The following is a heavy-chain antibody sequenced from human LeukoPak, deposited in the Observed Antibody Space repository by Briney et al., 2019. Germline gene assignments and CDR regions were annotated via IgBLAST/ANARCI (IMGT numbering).Heavy chain of an antibody. Sequence: ASVKVSCKASGYTFTGYYMHWVRQAPGQGLEWMGWINPNSGGTNYAQKFQGRVTMTRDTSISTAYMELSRLRSDDTAVYYCARSLITRYYYSGMDVWGQGTTVTVSS. CDR1: GYTFTGYY. J-gene: IGHJ6*02. CDR2: INPNSGGT. V-gene: IGHV1-2*02. CDR3: ARSLITRYYYSGMDV. D-gene: IGHD3-22*01.